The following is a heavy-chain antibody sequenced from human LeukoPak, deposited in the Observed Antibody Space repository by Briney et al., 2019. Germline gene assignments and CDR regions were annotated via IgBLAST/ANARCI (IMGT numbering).Heavy chain of an antibody. CDR1: GFNFRNYA. CDR2: IYSGGST. CDR3: ARSSQPLVYQQN. J-gene: IGHJ4*02. Sequence: GGSLRLSCEASGFNFRNYAMSWVRQAPGKGLEWVSVIYSGGSTYYADSVKGRFTISRDNSKNTLYLQMSSLRAEDTAVYYCARSSQPLVYQQNWGQGTLVTVSS. V-gene: IGHV3-53*01. D-gene: IGHD2-2*01.